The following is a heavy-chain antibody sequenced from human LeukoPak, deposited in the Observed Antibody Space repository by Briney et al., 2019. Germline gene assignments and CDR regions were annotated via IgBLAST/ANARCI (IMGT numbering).Heavy chain of an antibody. CDR1: GGSISSYY. J-gene: IGHJ5*02. V-gene: IGHV4-59*08. D-gene: IGHD3-22*01. CDR2: IYYSGST. Sequence: SETLSLTCTVSGGSISSYYWSWIRQPPGKGLEWIGYIYYSGSTNYNPSLKSRVTISVDTSKSQFSLKLSSVTAADTAVYYCAGGYYYDSSGYTWFDPWGQGTLVTVSS. CDR3: AGGYYYDSSGYTWFDP.